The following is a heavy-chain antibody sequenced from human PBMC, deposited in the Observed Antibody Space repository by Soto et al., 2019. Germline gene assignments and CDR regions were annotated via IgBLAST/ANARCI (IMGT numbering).Heavy chain of an antibody. V-gene: IGHV4-39*01. CDR1: GGSISSSSYY. CDR3: ASPWQWPGGSMDV. D-gene: IGHD6-19*01. CDR2: IYYSGST. J-gene: IGHJ6*02. Sequence: QLQLQESGPGLVKPSETLSLTCTVSGGSISSSSYYWGWIRQPPGKGLEWIGSIYYSGSTYYNPSLKSRVTISVDTSKNQFSLKLSSVTAADTAVYYCASPWQWPGGSMDVWGQGTTVTVSS.